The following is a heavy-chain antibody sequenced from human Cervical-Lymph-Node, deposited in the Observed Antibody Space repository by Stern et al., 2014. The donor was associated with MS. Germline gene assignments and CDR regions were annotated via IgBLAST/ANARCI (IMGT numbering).Heavy chain of an antibody. J-gene: IGHJ4*02. CDR1: GFTFSSYS. CDR2: ISSSSSYI. Sequence: EVQLVESGGGLVKPGGSLRLSCAASGFTFSSYSMNWVRPAPGKGLEWVSSISSSSSYIYYADSVKGRFTIARDNAKNSLYLQMNSLRAEDTAVYYCARDPITMVRGVIYWGQGTLVTVSS. CDR3: ARDPITMVRGVIY. V-gene: IGHV3-21*01. D-gene: IGHD3-10*01.